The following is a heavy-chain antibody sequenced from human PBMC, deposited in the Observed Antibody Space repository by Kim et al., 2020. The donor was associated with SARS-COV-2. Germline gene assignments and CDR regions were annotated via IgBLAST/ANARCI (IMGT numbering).Heavy chain of an antibody. D-gene: IGHD1-20*01. J-gene: IGHJ4*02. CDR1: GFTFSSYA. Sequence: GGSLRLSCAASGFTFSSYAMHWVRRAPGKGLEWVAVISYDGSNKYYADSVKGRFTISRDNSKNTLYLQMNSLRAEDTAVYYCARDLWDNWNDGSRYWGQGTLVTVSS. CDR3: ARDLWDNWNDGSRY. CDR2: ISYDGSNK. V-gene: IGHV3-30-3*01.